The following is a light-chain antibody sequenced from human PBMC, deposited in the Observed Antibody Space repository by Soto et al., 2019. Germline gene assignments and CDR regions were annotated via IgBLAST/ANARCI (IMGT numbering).Light chain of an antibody. J-gene: IGKJ4*01. CDR3: QQYNNWTLT. CDR1: QSVSSN. CDR2: GAS. Sequence: EIVMTQSPAPLSVSPGERATLSCRASQSVSSNLAWYQQTPGQAPRLLIYGASTRATGIPARFSGSGSGTEFTLTITTLQSEDFAVYDCQQYNNWTLTFGGGTKVEIK. V-gene: IGKV3-15*01.